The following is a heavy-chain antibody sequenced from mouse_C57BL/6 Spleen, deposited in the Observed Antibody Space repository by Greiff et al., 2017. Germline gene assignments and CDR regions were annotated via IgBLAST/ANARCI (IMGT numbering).Heavy chain of an antibody. J-gene: IGHJ4*01. Sequence: EVHLVESGGGLVKPGGSLKLSCAASGFTFSDYGLHWVRQAPATGLEWVAYISSGSSTIYYADPVKGRFTISRDNAKNTLFLQMTSLRSEDTAMYYCAREGYYVYYYAMDYWGQGTSGTGAS. D-gene: IGHD2-3*01. CDR1: GFTFSDYG. CDR3: AREGYYVYYYAMDY. CDR2: ISSGSSTI. V-gene: IGHV5-17*01.